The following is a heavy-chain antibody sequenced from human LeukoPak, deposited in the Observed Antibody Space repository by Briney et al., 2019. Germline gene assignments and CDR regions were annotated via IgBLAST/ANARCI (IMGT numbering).Heavy chain of an antibody. CDR1: GFTFRNYN. D-gene: IGHD6-13*01. J-gene: IGHJ1*01. V-gene: IGHV3-20*04. Sequence: GGSLRLSCAASGFTFRNYNMNWVRQAPGKGLEWVSGINWNGGSTGYADSVKGRFTISRDNAKNSLYLQMNSLRAEGTALYYCARDSSSWYVSEHWGQGTLVTVSS. CDR3: ARDSSSWYVSEH. CDR2: INWNGGST.